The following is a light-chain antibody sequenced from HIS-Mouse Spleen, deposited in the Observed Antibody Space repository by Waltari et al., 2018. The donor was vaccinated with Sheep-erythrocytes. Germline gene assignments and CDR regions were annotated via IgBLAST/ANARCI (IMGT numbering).Light chain of an antibody. CDR2: DVS. CDR1: SRDVGGYND. Sequence: SALTQPRSVAGSPGKSVTISRTGTSRDVGGYNDVAWYQQHPGKAPQLMIYDVSKRPSVVPDRFSGSKSGNTASLTISGLQAEDEADYYCCSYAGSYNHVFATGTKVTVL. CDR3: CSYAGSYNHV. J-gene: IGLJ1*01. V-gene: IGLV2-11*01.